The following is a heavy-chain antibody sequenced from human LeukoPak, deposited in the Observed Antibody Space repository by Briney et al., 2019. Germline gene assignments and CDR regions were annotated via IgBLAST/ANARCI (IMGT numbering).Heavy chain of an antibody. CDR1: GFTFSSYS. Sequence: TGGSLRLSCAASGFTFSSYSMNWVRQAPGKGLEWVSYISSSSSTIYYADSVKGRFTISRDNAKNSLYLQMNSLRAEDTAVYYRARVGWFGELRIAAPYYYYMDVWGKGTTVTISS. D-gene: IGHD3-10*01. V-gene: IGHV3-48*01. J-gene: IGHJ6*03. CDR2: ISSSSSTI. CDR3: ARVGWFGELRIAAPYYYYMDV.